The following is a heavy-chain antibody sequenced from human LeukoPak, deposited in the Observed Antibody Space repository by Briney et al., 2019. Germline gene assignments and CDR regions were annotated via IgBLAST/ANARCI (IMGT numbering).Heavy chain of an antibody. Sequence: ASLKVSSKPSRYTFTIYYIRCGPQAPRQGREWMVLINPIVGSTNNTQKFQGRVTITTDTSTSTLYIDKRSLRAEDTGVYYCAREWHVDIVVTHWFDPWGQGTLVTVSS. J-gene: IGHJ5*02. CDR2: INPIVGST. D-gene: IGHD5-12*01. V-gene: IGHV1-46*01. CDR1: RYTFTIYY. CDR3: AREWHVDIVVTHWFDP.